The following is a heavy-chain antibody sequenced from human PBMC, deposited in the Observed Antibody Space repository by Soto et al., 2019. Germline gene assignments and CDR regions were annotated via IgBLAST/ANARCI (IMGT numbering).Heavy chain of an antibody. V-gene: IGHV3-66*01. D-gene: IGHD3-10*01. J-gene: IGHJ4*02. CDR2: IFSGGTT. CDR1: GFTVNSNY. CDR3: ARDAGSFDY. Sequence: PGGSLRLSCATSGFTVNSNYMSWVRQAPGKGLEWVSVIFSGGTTSYADSVKGRFFISRDNSKNTLYLQMNSLRGEDTAVYYCARDAGSFDYWGQGTLVTVSS.